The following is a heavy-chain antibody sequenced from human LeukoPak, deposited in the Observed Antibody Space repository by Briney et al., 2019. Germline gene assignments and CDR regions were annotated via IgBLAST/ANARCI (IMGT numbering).Heavy chain of an antibody. Sequence: KASETLSLTCTVSGGSISSGGYFWSWIRQPVGKGLEWIGRIYNAGSTNYNPSLQSRVTISLDTSKNQFSLRLSFVTAADTAVYYCARDRLTEWELLEATDWGQGTLVTVSS. CDR1: GGSISSGGYF. D-gene: IGHD1-26*01. CDR3: ARDRLTEWELLEATD. J-gene: IGHJ4*02. CDR2: IYNAGST. V-gene: IGHV4-61*02.